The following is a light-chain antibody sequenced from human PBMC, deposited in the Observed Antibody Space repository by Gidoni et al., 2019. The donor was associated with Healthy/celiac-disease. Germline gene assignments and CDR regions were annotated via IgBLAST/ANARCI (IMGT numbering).Light chain of an antibody. CDR3: QQYNSYSWT. J-gene: IGKJ1*01. CDR1: QSISSW. Sequence: DIYMTHSPSTLSASVGDRVTITCRASQSISSWLAWYQQKPGNAPKLLIYKASSLESGVPSRFSGSGSGTEFTLTISSLQPDDFATYYCQQYNSYSWTFGQGTKVEIK. CDR2: KAS. V-gene: IGKV1-5*03.